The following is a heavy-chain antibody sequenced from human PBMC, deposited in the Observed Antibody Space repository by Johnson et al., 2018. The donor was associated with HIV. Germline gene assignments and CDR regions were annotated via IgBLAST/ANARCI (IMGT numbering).Heavy chain of an antibody. Sequence: QVQLVESGGGVVQPGRSLRLSCAASGFTFSSYAMHWVRQAPGKGLEWVAVISYDGSNKYYADSVKGRFTISRDNSKNTLYLQMKSLRAEDTALYYCARGRRIHLWLLADAFDIWGQGTMVTVSS. D-gene: IGHD5-18*01. V-gene: IGHV3-30-3*01. CDR1: GFTFSSYA. CDR3: ARGRRIHLWLLADAFDI. J-gene: IGHJ3*02. CDR2: ISYDGSNK.